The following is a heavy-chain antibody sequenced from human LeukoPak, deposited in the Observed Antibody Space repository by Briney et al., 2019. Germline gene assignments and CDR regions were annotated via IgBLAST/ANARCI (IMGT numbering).Heavy chain of an antibody. CDR2: ISAYNGNT. Sequence: ASVKVSCKASGGTFSSYAISWVRQAPGQGLEWMGWISAYNGNTNYAQKLQGRVTMTTDTSTSTAYMELRSLRSDDTAVYYCARGPYYDFWSGYEQTFDYWGQGTLVTVSS. D-gene: IGHD3-3*01. V-gene: IGHV1-18*01. CDR3: ARGPYYDFWSGYEQTFDY. J-gene: IGHJ4*02. CDR1: GGTFSSYA.